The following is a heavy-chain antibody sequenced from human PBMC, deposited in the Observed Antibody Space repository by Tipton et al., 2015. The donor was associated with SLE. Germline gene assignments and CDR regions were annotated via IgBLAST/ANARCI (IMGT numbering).Heavy chain of an antibody. V-gene: IGHV1-18*01. CDR3: ARDSPYSGSFRYYYYYGLDV. CDR1: GYTFTSYG. CDR2: ISAYTGNT. D-gene: IGHD1-26*01. J-gene: IGHJ6*02. Sequence: QVQLVQSGAEVKKPGASVKVSCKASGYTFTSYGISWVRQAPGQGLEWMGWISAYTGNTNYAQKLQGRVTMTTGTSTTTAYMELRSLRSDDTAVYYCARDSPYSGSFRYYYYYGLDVWGQGTTVTVSS.